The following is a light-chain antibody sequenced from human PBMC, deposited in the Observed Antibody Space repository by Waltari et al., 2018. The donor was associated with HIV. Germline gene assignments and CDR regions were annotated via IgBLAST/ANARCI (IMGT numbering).Light chain of an antibody. V-gene: IGLV1-40*01. CDR1: SSNIGADYD. CDR2: TNS. J-gene: IGLJ3*02. Sequence: QSVLTQPPSVSGAPGQRVTISCTGSSSNIGADYDVPWYQQLPGTAPKLLIYTNSNRPSGVPDRFSGSKSGTSASLAITGLQAEDEADYYCQSYDRGLSGSVFGGGTKLTVL. CDR3: QSYDRGLSGSV.